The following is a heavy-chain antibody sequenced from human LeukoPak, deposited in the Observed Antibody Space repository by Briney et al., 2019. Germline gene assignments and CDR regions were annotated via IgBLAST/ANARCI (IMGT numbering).Heavy chain of an antibody. V-gene: IGHV4-34*01. D-gene: IGHD5-12*01. CDR2: INHSGST. Sequence: PSETLSLTCAVYGGSFSGYYWSWIRQPPGKGLEWIGEINHSGSTNYNPSLKSRVTISVDTSKNRFSLKLSSVTAADTAVYYCASRGSHGLFDYWGQGTLVTVSS. CDR1: GGSFSGYY. CDR3: ASRGSHGLFDY. J-gene: IGHJ4*02.